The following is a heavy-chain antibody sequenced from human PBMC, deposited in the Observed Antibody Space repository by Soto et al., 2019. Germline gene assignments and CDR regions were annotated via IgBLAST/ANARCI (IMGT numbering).Heavy chain of an antibody. Sequence: ASVKVSCKASGYTFTSYAIHWVRQAPGQRLEWMGWINAGNGNTKYSQKFQGRVTITRDTSASTAYMELSSLRSDDTAVYYCAGDPDSHYNDSHASSYPWGQGTLVTVSS. CDR2: INAGNGNT. CDR3: AGDPDSHYNDSHASSYP. CDR1: GYTFTSYA. D-gene: IGHD3-22*01. V-gene: IGHV1-3*01. J-gene: IGHJ5*02.